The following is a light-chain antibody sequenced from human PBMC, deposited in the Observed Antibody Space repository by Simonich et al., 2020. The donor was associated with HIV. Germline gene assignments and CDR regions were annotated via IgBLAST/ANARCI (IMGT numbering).Light chain of an antibody. CDR3: QQYNNWPIT. CDR1: QSVSSD. CDR2: GAS. V-gene: IGKV3-15*01. J-gene: IGKJ5*01. Sequence: EIVMTQSPATLSVSPGKRATLSCRASQSVSSDLAWYHQDPGQAPTLLIYGASTRATGIPARFSGSGSGTEFTLTISSLQSEDFAVYYCQQYNNWPITFGQGTRLEIK.